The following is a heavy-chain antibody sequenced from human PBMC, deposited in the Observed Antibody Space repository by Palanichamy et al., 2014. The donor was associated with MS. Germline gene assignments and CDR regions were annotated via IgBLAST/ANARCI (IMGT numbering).Heavy chain of an antibody. Sequence: VQLQQWGGRTVEAFRRPCPSPALSMVGPSVVTTGAGSASPHGKGLEWIGEINHSGSTNYNPSLKSRVTISVDTSKNQFSLKLSSVTAADTAVYYCAIMQGIAAAGVDYWGQGTLVTVSS. CDR2: INHSGST. CDR3: AIMQGIAAAGVDY. D-gene: IGHD6-13*01. V-gene: IGHV4-34*01. CDR1: VGPSVVTT. J-gene: IGHJ4*02.